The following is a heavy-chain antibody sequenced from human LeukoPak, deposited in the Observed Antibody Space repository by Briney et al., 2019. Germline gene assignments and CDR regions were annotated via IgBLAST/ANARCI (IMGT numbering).Heavy chain of an antibody. J-gene: IGHJ4*02. CDR1: GFTVSSNY. CDR3: ARGGDSSIYYGVDY. D-gene: IGHD5/OR15-5a*01. CDR2: IYSGGSP. Sequence: GGSLRLSCAASGFTVSSNYMIWVRQAPGKGLEWVSTIYSGGSPYYADSVKGRFTISRDISKNTLYLQMNNLRAEDTAVYYCARGGDSSIYYGVDYWGQGTLVTVSS. V-gene: IGHV3-53*01.